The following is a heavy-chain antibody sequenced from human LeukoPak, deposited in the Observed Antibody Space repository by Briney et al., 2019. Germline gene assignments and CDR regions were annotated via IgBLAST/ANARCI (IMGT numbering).Heavy chain of an antibody. CDR3: AKKLPGTTDYFDY. CDR1: GFTFSSYA. Sequence: PGGSLRLSCAASGFTFSSYAMHWVRQAPGKGLEWVAVISYDGSNKYYADSVKGRFTISRDNSKNTLFLQMNSLRADDTAVYYCAKKLPGTTDYFDYWGQGTLVTVSS. CDR2: ISYDGSNK. V-gene: IGHV3-30-3*02. D-gene: IGHD1-1*01. J-gene: IGHJ4*02.